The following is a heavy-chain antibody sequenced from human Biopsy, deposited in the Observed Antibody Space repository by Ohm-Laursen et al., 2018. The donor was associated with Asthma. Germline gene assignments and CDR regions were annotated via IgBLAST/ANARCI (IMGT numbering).Heavy chain of an antibody. V-gene: IGHV1-69*13. D-gene: IGHD2-2*01. CDR1: GGTFNTYV. J-gene: IGHJ4*02. CDR2: INSVFGTT. Sequence: ASVKVSCKSLGGTFNTYVIGWVRQAPGQGLEWVGGINSVFGTTTYPQKFQDRVTITADDSTSTVYMELSSLRSEDSAVYYCARKAGSCISRTCYSLDFWGQGTLVTVSS. CDR3: ARKAGSCISRTCYSLDF.